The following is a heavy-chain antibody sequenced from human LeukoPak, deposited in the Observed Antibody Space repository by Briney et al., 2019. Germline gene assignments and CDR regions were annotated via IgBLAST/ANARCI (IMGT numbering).Heavy chain of an antibody. V-gene: IGHV3-53*01. Sequence: GGSLRLSCAASGFTVSSNYMSWVRQAPGKGLEWVSVIYSGGSTYYADSVKGRFTISRDNAKNSLYLQMNSLRAEDTAVYYCARVRVAVAAPYYFDYWGQGTLVTVSS. J-gene: IGHJ4*02. CDR3: ARVRVAVAAPYYFDY. CDR1: GFTVSSNY. CDR2: IYSGGST. D-gene: IGHD6-19*01.